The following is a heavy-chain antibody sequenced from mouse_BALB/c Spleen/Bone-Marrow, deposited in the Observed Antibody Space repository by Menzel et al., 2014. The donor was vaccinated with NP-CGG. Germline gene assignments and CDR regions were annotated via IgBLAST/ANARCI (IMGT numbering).Heavy chain of an antibody. J-gene: IGHJ4*01. CDR1: GYTFTSYW. D-gene: IGHD2-3*01. V-gene: IGHV1-69*02. CDR2: IDPSDSET. Sequence: QVQLQQSGAELVKPGAPVKLSCKASGYTFTSYWMNWVKQRPGRGLEWIGRIDPSDSETHYNQKFKDKDTLTVDKSSSTAYIQLSSLTSEDSAVYYCARALGDGYYYAMDYWGQGTSVTVSS. CDR3: ARALGDGYYYAMDY.